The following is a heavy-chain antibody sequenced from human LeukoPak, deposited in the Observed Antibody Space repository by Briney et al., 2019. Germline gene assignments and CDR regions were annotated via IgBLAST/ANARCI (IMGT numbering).Heavy chain of an antibody. CDR1: GFTFTSSA. V-gene: IGHV1-58*01. J-gene: IGHJ4*02. D-gene: IGHD2-2*01. Sequence: SVKVSCKASGFTFTSSAVQWVRQARGQRLEWIGWIVVGSGNTNYAQKFQERVTITRDMSTSTAYMELSSLRSDDTAVYYCAISPLGYCSRTSCYDYWGQGTLVTVSS. CDR2: IVVGSGNT. CDR3: AISPLGYCSRTSCYDY.